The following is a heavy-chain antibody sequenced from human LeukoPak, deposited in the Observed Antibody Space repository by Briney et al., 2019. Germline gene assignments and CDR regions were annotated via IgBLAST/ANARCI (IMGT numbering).Heavy chain of an antibody. V-gene: IGHV4-59*01. J-gene: IGHJ4*02. CDR3: ARTGGSGWYMDFDY. Sequence: SETLSLTCTVSGGSISSYYWSWIRQPPGKGLERIGYIYYSGSTNYNPSLKSRVTISVDTSKNQFSLKLSSVTAADTAAYYCARTGGSGWYMDFDYWGQGTLVTVSS. CDR2: IYYSGST. CDR1: GGSISSYY. D-gene: IGHD6-19*01.